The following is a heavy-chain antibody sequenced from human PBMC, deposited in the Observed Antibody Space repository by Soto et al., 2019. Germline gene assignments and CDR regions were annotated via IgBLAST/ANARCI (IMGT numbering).Heavy chain of an antibody. CDR2: IKADNTNT. CDR3: AREGGYYVDY. Sequence: ASVKVSCKASGYTFTSYATHWVRQAPGQRLEWMGWIKADNTNTKYSQKFQGRVTIARDTSASTVYMELSSLRSEDTAVYYCAREGGYYVDYWGQGTLVTVSS. V-gene: IGHV1-3*01. CDR1: GYTFTSYA. D-gene: IGHD5-12*01. J-gene: IGHJ4*02.